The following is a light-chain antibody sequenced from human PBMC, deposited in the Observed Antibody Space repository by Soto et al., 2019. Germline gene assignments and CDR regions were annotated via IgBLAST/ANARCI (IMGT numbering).Light chain of an antibody. J-gene: IGKJ4*02. CDR2: LGC. Sequence: MTQSPSTLAVSVGDRVTITCRASQSISSSFAWYQQKPGKAPTFVIDLGCILQTGRPSRFSGSESGTDCTLTIRSLQPEDFAFYFCQQTDCSPPRTFGRGTKVDIK. V-gene: IGKV1-39*01. CDR3: QQTDCSPPRT. CDR1: QSISSS.